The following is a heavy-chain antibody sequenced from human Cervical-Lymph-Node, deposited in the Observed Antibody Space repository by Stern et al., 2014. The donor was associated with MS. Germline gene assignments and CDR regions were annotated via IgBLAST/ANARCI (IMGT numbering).Heavy chain of an antibody. Sequence: EVQLVESGGGLVQPGGSLKLSCVASGFIFSDSAMHWVRQAPGKGLEWVGRIRSKGNSHATAYAASVKGRFTISRDDSKNTAYLQMSSLKTEDTAVYYCTRLGYRDSFDYWGQGTLVTVS. CDR1: GFIFSDSA. V-gene: IGHV3-73*01. D-gene: IGHD1-1*01. J-gene: IGHJ4*02. CDR3: TRLGYRDSFDY. CDR2: IRSKGNSHAT.